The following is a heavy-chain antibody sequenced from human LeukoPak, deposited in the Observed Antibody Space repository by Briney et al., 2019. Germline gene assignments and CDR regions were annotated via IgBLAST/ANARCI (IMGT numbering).Heavy chain of an antibody. CDR1: GFTLSSYE. CDR3: ARDYYDSSGLDY. D-gene: IGHD3-22*01. J-gene: IGHJ4*02. Sequence: GGSLRLSCAASGFTLSSYEMNWVRQAPGKGLEWVSYISSSGDTIYYADSVKGRFTISRDNAKESLYLQMNSLRAEDTAVYYCARDYYDSSGLDYWGQGTLVTVSS. V-gene: IGHV3-48*03. CDR2: ISSSGDTI.